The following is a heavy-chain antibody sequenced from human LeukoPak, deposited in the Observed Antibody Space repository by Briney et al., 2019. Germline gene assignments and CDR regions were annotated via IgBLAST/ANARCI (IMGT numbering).Heavy chain of an antibody. Sequence: SETLSLTCTVSGDSISSDYWSWIRQPPGKGLEWIGYIYYSGSTDYNPSLKSRVTISVDTSKNQFSLKLSSVTAADTAVYYCARALRWQLLRRGAFDIWGQGTMVTVSS. CDR3: ARALRWQLLRRGAFDI. V-gene: IGHV4-59*01. CDR1: GDSISSDY. CDR2: IYYSGST. J-gene: IGHJ3*02. D-gene: IGHD1-26*01.